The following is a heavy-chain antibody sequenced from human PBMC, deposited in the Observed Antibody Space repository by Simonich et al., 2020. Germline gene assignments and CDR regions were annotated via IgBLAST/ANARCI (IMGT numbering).Heavy chain of an antibody. V-gene: IGHV3-23*01. CDR2: MSGRGGST. J-gene: IGHJ3*02. CDR3: AKEESYSSTSCYDAFDI. Sequence: EVQLLESGGGLVQPGGSLRLSCAASGFTFSSYAMSWVRQAPGEGVEWVSAMSGRGGSTYYADSVKGRFTSSRDNSKNTLYLQMNSLRAEDTAVYYCAKEESYSSTSCYDAFDIWGQGTMVTVSS. CDR1: GFTFSSYA. D-gene: IGHD2-2*01.